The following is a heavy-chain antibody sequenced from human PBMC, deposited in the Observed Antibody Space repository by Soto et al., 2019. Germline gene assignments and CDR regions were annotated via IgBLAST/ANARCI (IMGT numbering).Heavy chain of an antibody. J-gene: IGHJ4*02. CDR1: GYTFTNFG. Sequence: QVQLVQSGAEVKKPGASVKVSCKASGYTFTNFGISWVRQAPGQGLEWMGWISAYNGNTNYAQKFQGRVTMTTDTSTSTEYMEVRSLRFDDTAVYYCARGATPIDYWGQGTLVTVYS. CDR2: ISAYNGNT. V-gene: IGHV1-18*01. CDR3: ARGATPIDY. D-gene: IGHD2-15*01.